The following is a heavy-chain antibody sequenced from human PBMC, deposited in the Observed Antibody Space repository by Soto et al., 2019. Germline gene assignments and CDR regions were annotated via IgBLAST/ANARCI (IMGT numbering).Heavy chain of an antibody. D-gene: IGHD1-1*01. Sequence: QVQLGQSGAEVKKPGASVKVSCKASGYTFTSYDINWVRQATGQGLEWMGWMNPNSGNTGYAQKFQGRVTMTRNAPISTAYMALSSLRSEGTAVYYCARGRYWNDRPRYYYYLDVWGKGTPVTVPS. J-gene: IGHJ6*03. CDR1: GYTFTSYD. CDR3: ARGRYWNDRPRYYYYLDV. CDR2: MNPNSGNT. V-gene: IGHV1-8*01.